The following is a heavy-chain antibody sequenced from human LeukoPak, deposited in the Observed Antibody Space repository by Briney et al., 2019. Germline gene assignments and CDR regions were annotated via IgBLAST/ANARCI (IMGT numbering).Heavy chain of an antibody. V-gene: IGHV4-30-2*01. CDR3: AREDIVVVPAAIPFDY. Sequence: PSETLSLTCAVSGGSISSGGYSWSWIRQPPGKGLEWIGYIYHSGSTYYNPSLKSRVTISVDRSRNQFSLKLSSVTAADTAVYYCAREDIVVVPAAIPFDYWGQGTLVTVSS. J-gene: IGHJ4*02. CDR1: GGSISSGGYS. D-gene: IGHD2-2*02. CDR2: IYHSGST.